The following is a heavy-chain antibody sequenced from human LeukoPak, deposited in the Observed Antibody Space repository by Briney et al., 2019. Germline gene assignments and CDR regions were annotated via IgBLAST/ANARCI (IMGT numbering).Heavy chain of an antibody. CDR3: ASVCSSTSCYLNWFDP. V-gene: IGHV4-39*01. D-gene: IGHD2-2*01. CDR1: GGSISSSSYY. Sequence: PSETLSLTCTVYGGSISSSSYYWGWIRQPTGKGLEWIGSIYYSGSTYYNPSLKSRVTISVDTSKNQFSLKLSSVTAADTAVYYCASVCSSTSCYLNWFDPWGQGILVTVSS. J-gene: IGHJ5*02. CDR2: IYYSGST.